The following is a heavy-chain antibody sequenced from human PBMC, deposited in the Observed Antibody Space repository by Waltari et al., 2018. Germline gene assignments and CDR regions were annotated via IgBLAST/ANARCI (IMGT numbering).Heavy chain of an antibody. CDR2: IYYSGST. J-gene: IGHJ4*02. Sequence: QLQLQESGPGLVKPSETLSLTCTVSGGSISSSSYYWGWIRQPPGKGLEWIGSIYYSGSTYYNPSLKSRVTISVDTSKNQFSLKLSSVTAADTAVYYCARRYYYDSSGYYLDFDYWGQGTLVTVSS. V-gene: IGHV4-39*01. CDR3: ARRYYYDSSGYYLDFDY. D-gene: IGHD3-22*01. CDR1: GGSISSSSYY.